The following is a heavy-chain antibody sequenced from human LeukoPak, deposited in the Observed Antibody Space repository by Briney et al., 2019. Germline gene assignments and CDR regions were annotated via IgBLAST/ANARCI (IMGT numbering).Heavy chain of an antibody. CDR1: GGSISSYY. CDR3: ARVYSSGWARGTIDY. Sequence: SETQSLTCTVSGGSISSYYWSWIRQPPGKGVEWIGYIYYSGSTNYNPSLKSRVTISVDTSKNQFSLKLSSVTAADTAVYYCARVYSSGWARGTIDYWGQGTLVTVSS. CDR2: IYYSGST. V-gene: IGHV4-59*01. D-gene: IGHD6-19*01. J-gene: IGHJ4*02.